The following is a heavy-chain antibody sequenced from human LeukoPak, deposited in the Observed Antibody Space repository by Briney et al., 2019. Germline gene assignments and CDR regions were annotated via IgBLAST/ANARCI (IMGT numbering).Heavy chain of an antibody. V-gene: IGHV4-34*01. CDR3: ARVPQSVVPAAITFDP. D-gene: IGHD2-2*01. J-gene: IGHJ5*02. CDR1: GGSFSGYY. Sequence: SETLSLTCAVYGGSFSGYYWSWIRQPPGKGLEWIGEINHSGSTNYNPSLKSRVTISVVTSKNQFSLKLSSVTAADTAVYYCARVPQSVVPAAITFDPWGQGTLVTVSS. CDR2: INHSGST.